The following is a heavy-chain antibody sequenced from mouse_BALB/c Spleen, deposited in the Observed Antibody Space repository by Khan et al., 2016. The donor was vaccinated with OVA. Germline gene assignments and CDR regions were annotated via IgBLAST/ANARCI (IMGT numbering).Heavy chain of an antibody. V-gene: IGHV5-9-1*01. CDR3: AGSITPVVAFYY. CDR2: ISTGGRKI. J-gene: IGHJ2*01. D-gene: IGHD1-1*01. CDR1: GLTFSSSA. Sequence: EVELVESGGGLVKPGGSLKLSCAASGLTFSSSAMSWVRQTPEKRLEWVATISTGGRKIYYADRVKGRFTISRDNAKNTLSLQMSSLRSEDTAMYYCAGSITPVVAFYYWGQGTTLTVSS.